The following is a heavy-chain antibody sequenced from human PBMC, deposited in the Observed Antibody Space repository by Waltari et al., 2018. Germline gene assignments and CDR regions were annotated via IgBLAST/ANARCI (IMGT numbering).Heavy chain of an antibody. J-gene: IGHJ3*02. D-gene: IGHD3-22*01. Sequence: QLQLQESGPGLVKPSETLSLTCTVSGGSISSSSYYWAWIRQPPGKGMEWIGSIYYSGSTYYNPSLKSRVTISVDTSKNQFSLKLSSVTAADTAVYYCATHYYDSRDDAFDIWGQGTMVTVSS. CDR2: IYYSGST. CDR3: ATHYYDSRDDAFDI. CDR1: GGSISSSSYY. V-gene: IGHV4-39*01.